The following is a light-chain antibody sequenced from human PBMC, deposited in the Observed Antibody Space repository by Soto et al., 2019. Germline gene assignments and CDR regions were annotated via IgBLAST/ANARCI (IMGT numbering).Light chain of an antibody. Sequence: QSALTQPASVSGSRGQSITISCTGTSRDVGGYNYVSWYQQRPGKAPKLMIYEVSNRPSGVSNRFSGSKSGNTASLTISGLQAEDEADYYCSSYTSSSTLLYVFGTGTKLTVL. CDR3: SSYTSSSTLLYV. CDR2: EVS. J-gene: IGLJ1*01. V-gene: IGLV2-14*01. CDR1: SRDVGGYNY.